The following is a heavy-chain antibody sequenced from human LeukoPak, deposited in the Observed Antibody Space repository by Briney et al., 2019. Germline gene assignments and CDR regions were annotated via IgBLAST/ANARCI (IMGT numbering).Heavy chain of an antibody. V-gene: IGHV3-21*01. CDR2: ISSSSIYI. J-gene: IGHJ3*02. Sequence: GGSLRLSCAASGFTFSSYGMNWVRQAPGKGLEWVSSISSSSIYIYYADSLKGRFTISRDNAKNSLYLQMNSLRAEDTAVYYCARGRDGYNLVDAFDIWGQGIMVTVSS. CDR1: GFTFSSYG. D-gene: IGHD5-24*01. CDR3: ARGRDGYNLVDAFDI.